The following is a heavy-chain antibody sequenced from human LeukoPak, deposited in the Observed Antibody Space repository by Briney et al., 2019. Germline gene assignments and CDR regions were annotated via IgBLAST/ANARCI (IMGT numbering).Heavy chain of an antibody. CDR3: ARAPYYYGSGSYWFDP. V-gene: IGHV4-31*03. D-gene: IGHD3-10*01. CDR2: IYYSGST. J-gene: IGHJ5*02. Sequence: SETLSLTCTVSGGSISSGGYYWSWIRQHPGKGLEWIGYIYYSGSTYYNPSPKSRVTISVDTSKNQFSLKLSSVTAADTAVYYCARAPYYYGSGSYWFDPWGQGTLVTVSS. CDR1: GGSISSGGYY.